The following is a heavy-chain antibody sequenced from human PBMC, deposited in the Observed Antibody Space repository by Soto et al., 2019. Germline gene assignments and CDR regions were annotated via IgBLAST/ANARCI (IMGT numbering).Heavy chain of an antibody. CDR2: ISSSSSTI. V-gene: IGHV3-48*02. CDR1: GFTFSSYS. D-gene: IGHD4-4*01. Sequence: GGSLRLSCAASGFTFSSYSMNWVRQAPGKGLEWVSYISSSSSTIYYADSVKGRFTISRDNAKNSLYLQMNSLRDEDTAVYYCAREEAMTTSYGMDVWGQGTTVTVSS. CDR3: AREEAMTTSYGMDV. J-gene: IGHJ6*02.